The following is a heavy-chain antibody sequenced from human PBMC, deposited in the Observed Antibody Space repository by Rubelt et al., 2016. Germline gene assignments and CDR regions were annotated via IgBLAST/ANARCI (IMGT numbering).Heavy chain of an antibody. V-gene: IGHV4-39*07. Sequence: QVQLQESGPGLVKPSETLSLTCTVSGVSISSYYWGWIRQPPGKGLEWIGSVSYSGSTYYNPSLKSRVTVSSDTSKNHFSLEVRSVTAADTAVYYCARGNVVGILDGFEIWGQGTTVTVSS. J-gene: IGHJ3*02. CDR2: VSYSGST. CDR1: GVSISSYY. CDR3: ARGNVVGILDGFEI. D-gene: IGHD2-21*01.